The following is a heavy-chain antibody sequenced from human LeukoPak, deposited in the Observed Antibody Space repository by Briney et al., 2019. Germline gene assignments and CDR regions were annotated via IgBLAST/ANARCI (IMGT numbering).Heavy chain of an antibody. CDR3: ARGDGMVATYFDY. V-gene: IGHV4-4*02. CDR1: GGSISSSNW. CDR2: IYHSGST. D-gene: IGHD5-12*01. J-gene: IGHJ4*02. Sequence: KPSETLSLTCAVSGGSISSSNWWSWVRQPPGKGLEWIGEIYHSGSTNYNPSLKSRVTISVDKSKNQFSLKLSSVTAADTAVYYCARGDGMVATYFDYWGQGTLVTVSS.